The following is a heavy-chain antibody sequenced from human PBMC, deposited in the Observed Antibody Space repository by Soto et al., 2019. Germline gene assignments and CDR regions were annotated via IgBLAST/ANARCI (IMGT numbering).Heavy chain of an antibody. D-gene: IGHD5-12*01. CDR3: ARDLVPGYTGYSDY. CDR1: GYSFASYA. CDR2: ISAYNGNT. V-gene: IGHV1-18*01. Sequence: GASVKVSCKASGYSFASYAISLRRQAPGQGLEWMGWISAYNGNTNYAQKLQGRVSLTTDTSSTTAYMELRSLTSDDTAVYYCARDLVPGYTGYSDYWGQGTLVTVSS. J-gene: IGHJ4*02.